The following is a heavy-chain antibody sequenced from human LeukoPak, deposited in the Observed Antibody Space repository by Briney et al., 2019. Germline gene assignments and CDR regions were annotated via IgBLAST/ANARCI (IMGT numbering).Heavy chain of an antibody. CDR2: INLSSGGT. Sequence: ASVKVSCKASGFTFTAFYMHWVRQALGQGLEWMAWINLSSGGTNYAQKFRGRVTMTRDSSISTAYMELTSLRSDDTAIYYCVTSTGYFNTWGAFDIWGQGTMVTVSS. V-gene: IGHV1-2*02. D-gene: IGHD2-15*01. J-gene: IGHJ3*02. CDR1: GFTFTAFY. CDR3: VTSTGYFNTWGAFDI.